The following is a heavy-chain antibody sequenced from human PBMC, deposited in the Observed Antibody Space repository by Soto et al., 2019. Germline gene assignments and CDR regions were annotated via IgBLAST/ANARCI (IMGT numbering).Heavy chain of an antibody. Sequence: GGSVRISCSVPTFLFSSYCMHWVRKAPGKGLEWVAVIRFDGSNKYYADAVKGRFTISRDNSKNTLYLQMNSLRAEDTAVYYCARDLCSGYYSPSVARWVQGTLVTVSS. J-gene: IGHJ4*02. CDR2: IRFDGSNK. CDR1: TFLFSSYC. CDR3: ARDLCSGYYSPSVAR. V-gene: IGHV3-30*02. D-gene: IGHD3-3*01.